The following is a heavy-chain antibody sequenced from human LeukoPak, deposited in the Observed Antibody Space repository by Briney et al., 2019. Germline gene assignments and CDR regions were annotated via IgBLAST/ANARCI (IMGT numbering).Heavy chain of an antibody. CDR3: TTERVYYDSSGIFDY. D-gene: IGHD3-22*01. CDR1: GFTFSSYW. J-gene: IGHJ4*02. CDR2: VKSKTDDGTI. Sequence: PGGSLRLSCAASGFTFSSYWMNWARQAPGKGLEWVGRVKSKTDDGTIDYAAPVKGRFIISRDDSKNTLYLQMNSLKSEDTAVYFCTTERVYYDSSGIFDYWGQGTLVTVSS. V-gene: IGHV3-15*07.